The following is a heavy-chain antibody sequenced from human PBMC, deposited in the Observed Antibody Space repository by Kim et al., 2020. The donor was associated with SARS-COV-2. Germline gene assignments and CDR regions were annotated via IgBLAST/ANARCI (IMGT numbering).Heavy chain of an antibody. CDR2: IYDSGST. CDR1: GGSSSSSSSY. Sequence: SETLSLTCIVSGGSSSSSSSYWGWIRQPPGKGFEWIGSIYDSGSTYYSAPLKSRVTISVDTSKNRLSLRLRSVTAADTGVYYCARRRMAGDDYGGYAEYFQQWGQGTLVLVSS. CDR3: ARRRMAGDDYGGYAEYFQQ. D-gene: IGHD4-17*01. J-gene: IGHJ1*01. V-gene: IGHV4-39*02.